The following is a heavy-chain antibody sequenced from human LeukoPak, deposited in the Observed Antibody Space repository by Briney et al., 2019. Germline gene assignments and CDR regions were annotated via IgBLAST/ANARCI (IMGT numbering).Heavy chain of an antibody. V-gene: IGHV3-7*01. CDR2: IKQDGSEK. CDR1: GFTFSSYW. Sequence: PGGSLRLSCAASGFTFSSYWMSWVRQAPGKGLEWVANIKQDGSEKYYVDSVKGRFTISRDNSKNTLYLQMNSLRAEDTAVYYCARGKRWLQLSPFDYWGQGTLVTVSS. CDR3: ARGKRWLQLSPFDY. D-gene: IGHD5-24*01. J-gene: IGHJ4*02.